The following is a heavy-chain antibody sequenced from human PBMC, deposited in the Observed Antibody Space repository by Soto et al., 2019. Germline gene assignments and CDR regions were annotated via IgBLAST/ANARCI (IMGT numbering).Heavy chain of an antibody. CDR2: IYHSGST. CDR1: GGSISSGGYS. CDR3: ASNVATDKGFDP. V-gene: IGHV4-30-2*01. D-gene: IGHD5-12*01. J-gene: IGHJ5*02. Sequence: TSETLALTCAVSGGSISSGGYSWSWIRQPPGKGLEWIVYIYHSGSTYYNPPPKRLATLWEDRQKNESSPKGSLVPAPARPVPYCASNVATDKGFDPWGQGTLVTVS.